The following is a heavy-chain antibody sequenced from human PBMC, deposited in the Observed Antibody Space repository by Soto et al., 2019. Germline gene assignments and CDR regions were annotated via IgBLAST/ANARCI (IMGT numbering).Heavy chain of an antibody. V-gene: IGHV2-5*02. CDR2: IYWDDDK. J-gene: IGHJ6*02. CDR1: GFSLSTGGVG. Sequence: QITLKESGPTLVKPTQTLTLTCTFSGFSLSTGGVGVGWIRQPPGKALEWLALIYWDDDKRYSPSLKSRLTVTKDTSKNQLVPTMTNMDPVDTATYYCAHSRCGGDCLRSYSSHYYFGMDVWGQGTTVTVSS. CDR3: AHSRCGGDCLRSYSSHYYFGMDV. D-gene: IGHD2-21*02.